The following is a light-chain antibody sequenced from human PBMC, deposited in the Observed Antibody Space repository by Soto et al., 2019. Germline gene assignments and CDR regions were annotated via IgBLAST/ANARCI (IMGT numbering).Light chain of an antibody. V-gene: IGKV3-20*01. CDR1: QSVSSSY. Sequence: IVLTQSPGTLSLSPWERATLSCRASQSVSSSYLAWYQQKPGQAPRLLIYGASSRDTGIPDRFSGSGSGTDFTLTISRLEPEDFAVYYCHQYGSSWGTFGQGTKVDIK. J-gene: IGKJ1*01. CDR3: HQYGSSWGT. CDR2: GAS.